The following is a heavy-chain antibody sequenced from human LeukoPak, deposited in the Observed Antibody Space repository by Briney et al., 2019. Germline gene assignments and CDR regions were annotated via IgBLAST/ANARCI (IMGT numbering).Heavy chain of an antibody. V-gene: IGHV4-59*01. Sequence: SETLSLTCTVSGGSISSYYWSWIRQPPGKGLEWIGYIYYSGSTNYNPSLKSRVTISVDTSKNQFSLKLSSVTAADTAVYYCARATYDILTGYYPLYFDSWGQGTLVTVSS. J-gene: IGHJ4*02. CDR3: ARATYDILTGYYPLYFDS. CDR1: GGSISSYY. D-gene: IGHD3-9*01. CDR2: IYYSGST.